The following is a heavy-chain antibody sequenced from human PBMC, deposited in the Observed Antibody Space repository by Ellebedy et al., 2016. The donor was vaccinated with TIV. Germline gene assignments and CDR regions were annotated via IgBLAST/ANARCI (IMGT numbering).Heavy chain of an antibody. CDR2: LNAGNGNT. Sequence: AASVQVSCKASGYTFTTYAMHWVRHAPGQRREWMGWLNAGNGNTKYSQKFQCRVTITRDTSASTAYMELSSLRSEDTAVYYCARLSRVYDSSGYNWFDPWGQGTLVTVSS. J-gene: IGHJ5*02. CDR3: ARLSRVYDSSGYNWFDP. V-gene: IGHV1-3*01. D-gene: IGHD3-22*01. CDR1: GYTFTTYA.